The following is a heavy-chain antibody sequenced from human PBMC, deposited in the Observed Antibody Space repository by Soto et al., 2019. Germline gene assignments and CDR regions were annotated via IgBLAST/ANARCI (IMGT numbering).Heavy chain of an antibody. CDR1: GGTFSSYT. J-gene: IGHJ4*02. CDR3: SRGVASLVDS. CDR2: IVPITGMT. Sequence: QVQLVQSGAEVKKPGSSVRVSCTPSGGTFSSYTISWVRQAPVQGLEWMGRIVPITGMTRYAQKFQGRLTITAVTSTTTAYLELGSLTSEDSAVYFCSRGVASLVDSWGQGTQVTVSS. D-gene: IGHD2-15*01. V-gene: IGHV1-69*02.